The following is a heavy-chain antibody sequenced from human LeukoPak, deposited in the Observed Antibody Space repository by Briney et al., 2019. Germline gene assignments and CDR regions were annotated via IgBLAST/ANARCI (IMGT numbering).Heavy chain of an antibody. Sequence: SGGSLRLSCAASGFTFSGSPIHWVRQASGKGLEWVGHIRSKANNYATAYAASVKGRSTISRDDSKNTAILQMSRLKPEDTALYYCTRQSGIVPPAFRDYHVTYYYMDVWGKGTTVTVSS. J-gene: IGHJ6*03. V-gene: IGHV3-73*01. CDR1: GFTFSGSP. CDR2: IRSKANNYAT. CDR3: TRQSGIVPPAFRDYHVTYYYMDV. D-gene: IGHD2-2*01.